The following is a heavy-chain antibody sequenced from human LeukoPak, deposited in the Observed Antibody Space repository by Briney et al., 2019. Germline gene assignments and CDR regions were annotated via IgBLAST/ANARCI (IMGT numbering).Heavy chain of an antibody. D-gene: IGHD1-14*01. CDR3: AGMDHFDY. V-gene: IGHV3-7*01. CDR1: GFTFSSSW. Sequence: PGGSLRLSCAASGFTFSSSWMAWVRQAPGKGLEWVANIKHDGNEKYYVDSVKGRFTISRDNAKNSLYLEMNSLRADDTAVYYCAGMDHFDYWGQGTLVSLSS. J-gene: IGHJ4*02. CDR2: IKHDGNEK.